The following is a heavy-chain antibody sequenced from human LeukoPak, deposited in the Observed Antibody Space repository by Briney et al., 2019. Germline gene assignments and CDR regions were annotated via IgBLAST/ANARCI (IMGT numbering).Heavy chain of an antibody. CDR3: TRDGLYYYDSSGYRYFDY. CDR2: IKQDGSEK. V-gene: IGHV3-7*01. D-gene: IGHD3-22*01. J-gene: IGHJ4*02. Sequence: GGSLRLSCAASGFTFSSYWMSWVRRAPGKGLEWVANIKQDGSEKKYVDSVKGRFTISRDNAKNSLYLQMNSLRAEDTAVYFCTRDGLYYYDSSGYRYFDYWGQGTLVTVSS. CDR1: GFTFSSYW.